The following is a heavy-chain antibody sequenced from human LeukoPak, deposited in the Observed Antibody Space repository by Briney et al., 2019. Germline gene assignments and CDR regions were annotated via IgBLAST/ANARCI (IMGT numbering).Heavy chain of an antibody. CDR2: INHSGST. CDR3: ARGPPFRVVPAFSSGRWFDP. Sequence: SETLSLTCAVYGGSFSGYYWSWIRQPPGKGLEWIGEINHSGSTNYNPSLKSRVTISVDTSKNQFSLKLSSVTAADTAVYYCARGPPFRVVPAFSSGRWFDPWGQGTLVTVSS. V-gene: IGHV4-34*01. J-gene: IGHJ5*02. CDR1: GGSFSGYY. D-gene: IGHD2-2*01.